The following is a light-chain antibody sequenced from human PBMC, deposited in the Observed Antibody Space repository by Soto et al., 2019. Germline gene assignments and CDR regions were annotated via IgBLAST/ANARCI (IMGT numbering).Light chain of an antibody. CDR2: LGS. V-gene: IGKV2-28*01. Sequence: EIVMTQSPLSLPVALGEPASISCRSSQSLLHTNGYKYLDWYLQQPGQSPQLLIYLGSNRASGVPDRFSGSGSGTDFTLKISRVAAEDVGVYYCMQALQTPITFGQGTRLEIK. CDR1: QSLLHTNGYKY. CDR3: MQALQTPIT. J-gene: IGKJ5*01.